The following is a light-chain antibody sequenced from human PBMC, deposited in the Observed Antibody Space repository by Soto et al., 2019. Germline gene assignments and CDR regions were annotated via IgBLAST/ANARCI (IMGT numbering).Light chain of an antibody. CDR3: QQYGSSPRYT. J-gene: IGKJ2*01. CDR1: QAVNTR. Sequence: EIVLTQSPATLSSFPGDRVTLSCRASQAVNTRLAWYQHRPGQAPRLLIYLASNRAAGVPARFSGSGSGTDFTLTISDVEPEDFAVYYCQQYGSSPRYTFGQGTKLEIK. CDR2: LAS. V-gene: IGKV3-11*01.